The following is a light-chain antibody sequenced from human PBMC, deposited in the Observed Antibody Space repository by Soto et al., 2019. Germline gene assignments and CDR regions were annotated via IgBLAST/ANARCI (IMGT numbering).Light chain of an antibody. J-gene: IGKJ4*01. CDR1: QSVLYSSNNKNY. V-gene: IGKV4-1*01. Sequence: DIVMTQSPDSLAVSLGERATINCKSSQSVLYSSNNKNYLAWYQQKPGQPPKLLIYWASTRESGGPDRFSGSGSWTDFTLTISSLQAEDVAVYYCQQCYSTPRTFGGGTKVEIK. CDR3: QQCYSTPRT. CDR2: WAS.